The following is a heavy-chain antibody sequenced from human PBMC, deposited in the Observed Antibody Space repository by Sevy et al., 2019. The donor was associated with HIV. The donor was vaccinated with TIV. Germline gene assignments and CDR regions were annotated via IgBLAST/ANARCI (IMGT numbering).Heavy chain of an antibody. Sequence: GGSLRLSCAASAFAFDTYSINWVRQAPGKGLEWISYISASSGTIYYADSVKGRFTISRDNARNSVYLQMNSRREDDTDAYNCARVARSGYSSDYWGQGALVTVSS. V-gene: IGHV3-48*02. D-gene: IGHD3-22*01. CDR3: ARVARSGYSSDY. J-gene: IGHJ4*02. CDR2: ISASSGTI. CDR1: AFAFDTYS.